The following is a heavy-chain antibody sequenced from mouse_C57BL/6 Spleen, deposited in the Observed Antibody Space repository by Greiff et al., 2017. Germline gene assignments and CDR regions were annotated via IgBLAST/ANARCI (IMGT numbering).Heavy chain of an antibody. V-gene: IGHV2-6-1*01. CDR3: ARHENDGYYVGAY. Sequence: QVQLQQSGPGLVAPSQSLSITCTVSGFSLTSYGVHWVRQPPGKGLEWLVVIWSDGSTTYNSALKSRLSISKDNSKSQVFLKMNSLQTDDTAMYYCARHENDGYYVGAYWGQGTLVTVSA. CDR1: GFSLTSYG. D-gene: IGHD2-3*01. J-gene: IGHJ3*01. CDR2: IWSDGST.